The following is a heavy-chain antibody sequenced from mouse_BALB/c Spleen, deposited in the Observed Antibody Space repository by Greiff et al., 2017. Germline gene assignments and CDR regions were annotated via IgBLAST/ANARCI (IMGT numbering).Heavy chain of an antibody. J-gene: IGHJ3*01. V-gene: IGHV1-5*01. CDR2: IYPGNSDT. CDR1: GYTFTSYW. D-gene: IGHD2-2*01. Sequence: EVKLVESGTVLARPGASVKMSCKASGYTFTSYWMHWVKQRPGQGLEWIGAIYPGNSDTSYNQKFKGKAKLTAVTSTSTAYMELSSLTNEDSAVYYCTGLRRNAWFAYWGQGTLVTVSA. CDR3: TGLRRNAWFAY.